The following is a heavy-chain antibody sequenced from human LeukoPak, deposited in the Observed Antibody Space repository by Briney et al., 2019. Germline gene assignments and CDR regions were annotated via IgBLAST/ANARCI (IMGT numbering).Heavy chain of an antibody. J-gene: IGHJ4*02. CDR1: GFTFSSYA. CDR2: TSGSGGST. V-gene: IGHV3-23*01. CDR3: AKNGGSQCYSHLDY. D-gene: IGHD2-15*01. Sequence: GGSLRLSCAASGFTFSSYAMSWVRQAPGKGLEWVSGTSGSGGSTYYAGSVKGRFTISRDNSKNTLYLQMNSLRVEDTAVYYCAKNGGSQCYSHLDYWGQGTLVTVSS.